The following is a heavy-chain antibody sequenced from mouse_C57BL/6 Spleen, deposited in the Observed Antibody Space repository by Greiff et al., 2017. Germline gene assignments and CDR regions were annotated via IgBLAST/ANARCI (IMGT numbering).Heavy chain of an antibody. J-gene: IGHJ3*01. V-gene: IGHV2-2*01. Sequence: VHLVESGPGLVQPSQSLSITCTVSGFSLTSYGVHWVRQSPGKGLEWLGVIWSGGSTDYNAAFISRLSISKDNSKSQVFFKMNSLQADDTAIYYCASYDYDWFAYWGQGTLVTVSA. CDR2: IWSGGST. CDR3: ASYDYDWFAY. CDR1: GFSLTSYG. D-gene: IGHD2-4*01.